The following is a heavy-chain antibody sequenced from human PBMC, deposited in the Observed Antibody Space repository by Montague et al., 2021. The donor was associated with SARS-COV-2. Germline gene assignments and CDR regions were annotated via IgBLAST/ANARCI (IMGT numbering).Heavy chain of an antibody. Sequence: SETLSLTCNVSGAPVSENSYYWGYIRQPPGKGLEWIGNIYSSGRTYYNPSLKTRVVISMDTSKNHFSLRLASVTAADTAIYYCTVGRLYDLSDLDWGQGTLIAVSS. D-gene: IGHD3-22*01. CDR3: TVGRLYDLSDLD. CDR2: IYSSGRT. V-gene: IGHV4-39*02. CDR1: GAPVSENSYY. J-gene: IGHJ4*02.